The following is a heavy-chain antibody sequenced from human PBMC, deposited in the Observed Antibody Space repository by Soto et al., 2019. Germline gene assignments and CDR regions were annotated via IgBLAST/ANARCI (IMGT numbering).Heavy chain of an antibody. CDR1: AFTFSDYA. J-gene: IGHJ3*01. CDR3: AKDHAYFDSYEAFDV. Sequence: EVQLLQSGGGLVQPGGSLRLSCAASAFTFSDYAMTWGRQAPGKGLEWVSAISVSGAATYYAASVRGRFTISRDNSKNTLYLQVNSLRAEDTPIYYCAKDHAYFDSYEAFDVWGQGTMVTVSA. CDR2: ISVSGAAT. D-gene: IGHD3-9*01. V-gene: IGHV3-23*01.